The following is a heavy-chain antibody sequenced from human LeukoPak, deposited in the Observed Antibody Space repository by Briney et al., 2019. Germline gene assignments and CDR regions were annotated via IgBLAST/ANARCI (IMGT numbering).Heavy chain of an antibody. CDR3: ARRAGDYSHPYDY. CDR2: ISWNSGSI. D-gene: IGHD3-22*01. CDR1: GFTFDDYA. J-gene: IGHJ4*02. Sequence: GGSLRLSCAASGFTFDDYAMHWVRQAPGKGLEWVSGISWNSGSIGYADSVKGRFTISRDNSKNTLYLQMNSLRAEDTAVYYCARRAGDYSHPYDYWGQGTLVTVSS. V-gene: IGHV3-9*01.